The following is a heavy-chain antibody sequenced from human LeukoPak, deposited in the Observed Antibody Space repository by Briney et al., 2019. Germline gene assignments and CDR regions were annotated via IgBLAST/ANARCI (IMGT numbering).Heavy chain of an antibody. D-gene: IGHD3-22*01. J-gene: IGHJ3*02. V-gene: IGHV4-4*07. CDR1: GGSISSYY. Sequence: PSETLSLTCTVSGGSISSYYWSWIRQPAGKGLQWIGRIYTRGSTDYNPSLKSRVTMSVDTSKNQFSLKLSSVTAADTAVYYCARMSYYYDSSGYDAYAFDIWGQGTMVTVSS. CDR2: IYTRGST. CDR3: ARMSYYYDSSGYDAYAFDI.